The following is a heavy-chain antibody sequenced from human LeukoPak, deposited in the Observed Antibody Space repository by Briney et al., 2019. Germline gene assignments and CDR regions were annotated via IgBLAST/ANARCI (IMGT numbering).Heavy chain of an antibody. CDR1: GYTFTSYG. CDR3: ARHFADDYYDSSATSDAFDI. V-gene: IGHV1-18*01. CDR2: ISAYNGNT. Sequence: ASVKVSCKASGYTFTSYGISWVRQAPGQGLEWMGWISAYNGNTNYAQKLQGRVTMTTDTSTSTAYMELRSLRSDGTAVYYCARHFADDYYDSSATSDAFDIWGQGTMVTVSS. J-gene: IGHJ3*02. D-gene: IGHD3-22*01.